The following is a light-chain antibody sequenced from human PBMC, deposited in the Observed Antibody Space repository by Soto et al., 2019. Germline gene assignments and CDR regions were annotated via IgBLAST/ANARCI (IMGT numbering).Light chain of an antibody. CDR1: SSKIGSNT. CDR3: CSYAGDDTWV. Sequence: QSVLTQPPSASGTPGQRVTISCSGSSSKIGSNTVNWYQQLPGTAPKLLIYSNNQRPSGVPDRFSGSKSGTSASLAISGLQSEDEADYYCCSYAGDDTWVFGGGTKLTVL. V-gene: IGLV1-44*01. J-gene: IGLJ3*02. CDR2: SNN.